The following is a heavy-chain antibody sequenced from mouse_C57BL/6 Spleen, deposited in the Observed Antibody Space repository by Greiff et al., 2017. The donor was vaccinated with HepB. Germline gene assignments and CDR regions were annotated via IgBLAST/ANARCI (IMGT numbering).Heavy chain of an antibody. CDR1: GYAFSSYW. V-gene: IGHV1-80*01. CDR2: IYPGDGDT. CDR3: SQDGTTVVATDYYAMDY. J-gene: IGHJ4*01. D-gene: IGHD1-1*01. Sequence: QVQLQQSGAELVKPGASVKISCKASGYAFSSYWMNWVKQRPGKGLEWIGQIYPGDGDTNYNGKFKGKATLTADKSSSTAYMQFSSLTSEDSAVYFCSQDGTTVVATDYYAMDYWGQGTSVTVSS.